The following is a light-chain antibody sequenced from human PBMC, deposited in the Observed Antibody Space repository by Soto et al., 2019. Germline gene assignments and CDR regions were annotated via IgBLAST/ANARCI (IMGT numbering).Light chain of an antibody. CDR3: AAWDDNLSGYV. CDR1: SSNIAINS. V-gene: IGLV1-47*02. CDR2: SNT. J-gene: IGLJ1*01. Sequence: QSVLTQPPSASGTPGQRVTISCSGSSSNIAINSVYWYQQLPGTAPKLLICSNTQRPSGVPDRFSGSKSGASASLAISGLRSEDEADYYCAAWDDNLSGYVFGTGTKLTVL.